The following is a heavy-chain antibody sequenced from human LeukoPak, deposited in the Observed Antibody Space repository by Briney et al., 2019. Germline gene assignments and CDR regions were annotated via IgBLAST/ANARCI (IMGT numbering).Heavy chain of an antibody. J-gene: IGHJ6*02. CDR1: GLNFNSHT. Sequence: PGGSLRLSCVASGLNFNSHTMKWVRQAPGKGLEWVSSISSDSNSIYHADSVKGRFTISRDNAKNSLYLQMNSLRAEDTAVYYCARMEKFYYGSGGFSPPLMDVWGQGTTVIVPS. V-gene: IGHV3-21*01. CDR2: ISSDSNSI. CDR3: ARMEKFYYGSGGFSPPLMDV. D-gene: IGHD3-10*01.